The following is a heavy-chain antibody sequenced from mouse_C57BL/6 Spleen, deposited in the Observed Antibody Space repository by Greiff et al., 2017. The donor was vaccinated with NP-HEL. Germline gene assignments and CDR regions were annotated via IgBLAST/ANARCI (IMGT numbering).Heavy chain of an antibody. CDR2: IYPSDSET. Sequence: QVQLQQPGAELVRPGSSVKLSCKASGYTFTSYWMDWVKQRPGQGLEWIGNIYPSDSETHYNQKFKDKATLTVDKSSSTAYMQLSSLTSEDSAVYYCARIYSLYFDYWGQGTTLTVSS. CDR3: ARIYSLYFDY. CDR1: GYTFTSYW. D-gene: IGHD1-1*01. V-gene: IGHV1-61*01. J-gene: IGHJ2*01.